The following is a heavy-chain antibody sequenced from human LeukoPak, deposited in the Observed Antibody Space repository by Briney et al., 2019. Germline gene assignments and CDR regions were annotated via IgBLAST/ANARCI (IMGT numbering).Heavy chain of an antibody. D-gene: IGHD4-17*01. CDR2: INHSGST. CDR3: ARVYGDYEFDY. V-gene: IGHV4-34*01. J-gene: IGHJ4*02. Sequence: SETLSLTCAVYGGSFSGYYWSWIRQPPGKGLEWIGEINHSGSTNYNPSLKSRVTISVDTSKNQFSLKLSSVTAADTAVYYCARVYGDYEFDYWGQGTLVTVSS. CDR1: GGSFSGYY.